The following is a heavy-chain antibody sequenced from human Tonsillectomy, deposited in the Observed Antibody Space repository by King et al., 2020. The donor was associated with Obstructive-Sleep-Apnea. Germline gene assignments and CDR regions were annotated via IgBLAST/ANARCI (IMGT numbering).Heavy chain of an antibody. CDR2: MSSSVDTI. CDR3: ARDGPYASGWDFDS. D-gene: IGHD6-19*01. V-gene: IGHV3-11*01. J-gene: IGHJ4*02. CDR1: GFTLSDYY. Sequence: VQLVESGGGLVRPGGSLRLSCAASGFTLSDYYMSWIRQVPGKGLEWISYMSSSVDTIYYADSVKGRFPISRDNAKNSLYLQMNSLRAEDTAVYYCARDGPYASGWDFDSWGQGTLVTVSS.